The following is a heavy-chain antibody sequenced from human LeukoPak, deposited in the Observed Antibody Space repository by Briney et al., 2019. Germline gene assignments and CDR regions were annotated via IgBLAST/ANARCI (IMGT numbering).Heavy chain of an antibody. D-gene: IGHD3-10*01. CDR3: AGRDYCLGSYSFDY. V-gene: IGHV5-10-1*01. J-gene: IGHJ4*02. CDR1: GYSFTNYW. CDR2: IEPSDSYT. Sequence: GESLKISCKGSGYSFTNYWINWVRQMPGKGLEWMGTIEPSDSYTDYSPSFQGHVTISADKSISTAYLQWSSLKASDTAMYYCAGRDYCLGSYSFDYWGQGNLVTVSS.